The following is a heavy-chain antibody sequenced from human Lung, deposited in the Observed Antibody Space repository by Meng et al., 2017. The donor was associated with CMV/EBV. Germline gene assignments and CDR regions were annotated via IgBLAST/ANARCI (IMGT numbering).Heavy chain of an antibody. CDR1: GFTFSYHA. J-gene: IGHJ4*02. V-gene: IGHV3-30*04. Sequence: GGSLRLXCAASGFTFSYHAMHWVRQAPGKGLEWVALISYDGSHKYYADSVKGRFTFSRDNSKNTLFLQMSSLRVEDTAVYYCARDRGDGYNYPLDYWGQGTXVTGSS. CDR3: ARDRGDGYNYPLDY. D-gene: IGHD5-24*01. CDR2: ISYDGSHK.